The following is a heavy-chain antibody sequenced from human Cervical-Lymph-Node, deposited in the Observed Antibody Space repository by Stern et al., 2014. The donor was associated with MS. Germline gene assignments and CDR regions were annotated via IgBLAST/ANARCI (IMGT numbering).Heavy chain of an antibody. CDR3: AKDRRGGYNYLYGMDV. V-gene: IGHV3-30*18. D-gene: IGHD5-18*01. J-gene: IGHJ6*02. CDR2: TSYDGGNR. Sequence: DQLVESGGGVVQPGTSLRLSCTGSRFTFRSYGIHWVRQAPGKGLEWVSVTSYDGGNRQYADSVKGRFTISRDNYKNTVYLHLNSLRPEDTGVYHCAKDRRGGYNYLYGMDVWGQGTTVTVS. CDR1: RFTFRSYG.